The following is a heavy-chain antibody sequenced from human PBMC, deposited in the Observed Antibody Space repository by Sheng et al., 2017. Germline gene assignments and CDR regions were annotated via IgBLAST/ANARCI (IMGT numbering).Heavy chain of an antibody. CDR2: IKTDNGNT. V-gene: IGHV1-18*04. D-gene: IGHD3-10*01. CDR1: GYSFSNDG. Sequence: QVQLVQSGAEVKQPGASVKVSCKASGYSFSNDGISWVRQAPGQGPEWMGWIKTDNGNTDYAQKFQGRVTLTTYTSTSTAYMELRSLTSDDTAVYYCARGFNDFGSGSYTFDIWGQGTMVTVSS. J-gene: IGHJ3*02. CDR3: ARGFNDFGSGSYTFDI.